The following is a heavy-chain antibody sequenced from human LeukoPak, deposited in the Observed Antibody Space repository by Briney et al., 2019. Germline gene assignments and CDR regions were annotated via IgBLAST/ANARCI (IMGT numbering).Heavy chain of an antibody. Sequence: GGSLRLSCAASGFTFSSYWMHWVRQTPGKGLLWVSRISTDGSSTTYADSVKGRFTISRDNAKNTLYLQMNSLIAEDTAVYYCAGERPELVTFDYWGQGTLVTVSS. CDR2: ISTDGSST. V-gene: IGHV3-74*01. CDR1: GFTFSSYW. D-gene: IGHD2-21*02. CDR3: AGERPELVTFDY. J-gene: IGHJ4*02.